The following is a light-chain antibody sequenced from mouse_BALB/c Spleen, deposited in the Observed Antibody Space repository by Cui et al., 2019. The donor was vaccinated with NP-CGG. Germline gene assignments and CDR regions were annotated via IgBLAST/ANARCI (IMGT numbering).Light chain of an antibody. J-gene: IGLJ1*01. CDR1: TGAVTTSNY. Sequence: VATQASALTTSPGETVTLTCRSSTGAVTTSNYANWVQEKPDHLFTGLIGGTNNRAPGVPARFSGSLIGDKAALTITGAQTEDEAIYFCALWYSNHWVFGGGTKLTVL. V-gene: IGLV1*01. CDR3: ALWYSNHWV. CDR2: GTN.